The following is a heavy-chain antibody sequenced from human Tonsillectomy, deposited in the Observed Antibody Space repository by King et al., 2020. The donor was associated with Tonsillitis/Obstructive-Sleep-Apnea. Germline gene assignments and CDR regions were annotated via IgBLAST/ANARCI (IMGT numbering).Heavy chain of an antibody. D-gene: IGHD6-6*01. CDR3: PADRIKPLVLGYYYYMDV. CDR1: GFTFTNAW. Sequence: VQLVESGGGLVKPGGSLRLSCAASGFTFTNAWMSWVRQAPGKGLEWVGRIKSKADGGTTDYAAPVKGRFTIARDDSKNTLYLQLNSLKTEDTAVYYCPADRIKPLVLGYYYYMDVWGKGTTVTVSS. CDR2: IKSKADGGTT. J-gene: IGHJ6*03. V-gene: IGHV3-15*01.